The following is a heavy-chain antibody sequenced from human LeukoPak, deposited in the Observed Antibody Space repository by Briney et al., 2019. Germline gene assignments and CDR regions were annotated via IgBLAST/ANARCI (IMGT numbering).Heavy chain of an antibody. Sequence: PGGSLRLSCAGSGFTFSIYWMHWVRQVPGKGLVWVSRINTDGSSTSYADSVKGRFTISRDNAKNTLYLQMNSLRAEDTAVYYCATSVVPAASDYYMDVWGKGTTVTVSS. CDR1: GFTFSIYW. CDR2: INTDGSST. V-gene: IGHV3-74*01. J-gene: IGHJ6*03. D-gene: IGHD2-2*01. CDR3: ATSVVPAASDYYMDV.